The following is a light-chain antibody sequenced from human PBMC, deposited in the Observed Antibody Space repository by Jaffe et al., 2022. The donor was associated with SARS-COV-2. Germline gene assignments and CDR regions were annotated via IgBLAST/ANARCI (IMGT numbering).Light chain of an antibody. CDR2: DDS. CDR3: LVWHSSEDHEHWL. Sequence: SYVLTQPPSLSVAPGQTASIACGGNDIGSKSVHWYMQKSGQAPVLVVYDDSARPAGISERFSGSNSGNTATLTIRRVEAGDEADYYCLVWHSSEDHEHWLFGGGTRLAVL. CDR1: DIGSKS. J-gene: IGLJ3*02. V-gene: IGLV3-21*02.